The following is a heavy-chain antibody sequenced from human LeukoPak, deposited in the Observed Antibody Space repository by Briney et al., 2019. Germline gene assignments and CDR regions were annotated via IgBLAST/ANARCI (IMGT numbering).Heavy chain of an antibody. CDR3: AREQPYYYYGMDV. CDR2: ISSSSYI. J-gene: IGHJ6*02. Sequence: GGSLRLSCAASGFTFSSYSMNWVRQAPGKGLEWVSSISSSSYIYYADSVKGRFTISRDNAKNSLYLQMNSLRAEDTAVYYCAREQPYYYYGMDVWGQGTTVTVSS. D-gene: IGHD5-18*01. CDR1: GFTFSSYS. V-gene: IGHV3-21*04.